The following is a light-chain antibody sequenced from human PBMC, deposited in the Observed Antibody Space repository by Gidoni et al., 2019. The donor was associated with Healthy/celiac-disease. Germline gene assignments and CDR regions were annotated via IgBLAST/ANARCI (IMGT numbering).Light chain of an antibody. V-gene: IGLV3-1*01. CDR1: QLGDKY. Sequence: SYELTQPPSATVTPGQTASITCSGDQLGDKYACWYQQKPGQSPVLVIYQDSKRPSGIPKRFSGSNSGNTATLTISGTQAMDEADYYCQAWDSSTAVFGGGPKLTVL. J-gene: IGLJ2*01. CDR2: QDS. CDR3: QAWDSSTAV.